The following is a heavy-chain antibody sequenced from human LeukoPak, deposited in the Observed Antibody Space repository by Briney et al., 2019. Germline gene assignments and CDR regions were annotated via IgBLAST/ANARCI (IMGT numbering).Heavy chain of an antibody. CDR2: ISSSSTTI. CDR1: GFIFNNYW. J-gene: IGHJ3*01. CDR3: ARDHHRRLYDSQARDTFDF. V-gene: IGHV3-48*01. D-gene: IGHD3-22*01. Sequence: GGSLRLSCAASGFIFNNYWMTWVRQAPGKGLEWVSYISSSSTTIYYADSVKGRFTISRDNAKNSLYLQMNSLRAEDTAVYYCARDHHRRLYDSQARDTFDFWGQGTMVTVSS.